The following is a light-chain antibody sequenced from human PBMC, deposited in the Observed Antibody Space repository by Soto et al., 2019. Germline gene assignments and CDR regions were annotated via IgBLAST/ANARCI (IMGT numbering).Light chain of an antibody. CDR1: SSDVGKYKF. CDR2: EGT. J-gene: IGLJ3*02. CDR3: CSHAGGGTLV. Sequence: QSALTQPASVSGSPGQSISVSCTGTSSDVGKYKFVSWYQQHPGKAPKLLIYEGTKRPSGVSNRFSGSKSGNTASLTISGLQAEDEADYYCCSHAGGGTLVFGGGTKRTVL. V-gene: IGLV2-23*01.